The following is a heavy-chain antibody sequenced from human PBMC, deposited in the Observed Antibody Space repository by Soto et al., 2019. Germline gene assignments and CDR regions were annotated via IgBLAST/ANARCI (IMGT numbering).Heavy chain of an antibody. CDR3: ANTRGYDILTGRFDY. D-gene: IGHD3-9*01. V-gene: IGHV3-23*01. CDR2: ISGSGGST. CDR1: GFTFSSYA. Sequence: VQLLESGGGLVQPGGSLRLSCAASGFTFSSYAMSWVRQAPGKGLEWVSAISGSGGSTYYADSVKGRFTISRDNSKNTLYLQMNSLRAEETAVYYCANTRGYDILTGRFDYWGQGTLVTVSS. J-gene: IGHJ4*02.